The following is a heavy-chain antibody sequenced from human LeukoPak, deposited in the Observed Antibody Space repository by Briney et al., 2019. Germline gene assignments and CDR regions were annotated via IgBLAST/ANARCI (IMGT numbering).Heavy chain of an antibody. V-gene: IGHV3-53*01. J-gene: IGHJ4*02. CDR1: GFTVSSDY. Sequence: GGSLRLSCAASGFTVSSDYMTWVRQAPGKGLQWVSVIYSAGNTYYADSVKGRLTISRDNSKNTLYLHMDSLRAEDTAVYYCARFCTGGVCSKGFDYWGQGTLVTVSS. CDR3: ARFCTGGVCSKGFDY. D-gene: IGHD2-8*02. CDR2: IYSAGNT.